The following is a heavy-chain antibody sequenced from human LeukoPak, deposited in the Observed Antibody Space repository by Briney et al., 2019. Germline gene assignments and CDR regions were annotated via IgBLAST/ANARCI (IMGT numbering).Heavy chain of an antibody. CDR3: ARLPLGSPGTNAFDI. CDR2: IYPGDSDT. J-gene: IGHJ3*02. Sequence: GESLKISCKGSGYSFTTYWIGWVRQMPGKGLEWMGIIYPGDSDTRYSPSFQGQVTISAVKSISTAYLQWSGLKASDTAMYYCARLPLGSPGTNAFDIWGPGTMVTVSS. CDR1: GYSFTTYW. D-gene: IGHD1/OR15-1a*01. V-gene: IGHV5-51*01.